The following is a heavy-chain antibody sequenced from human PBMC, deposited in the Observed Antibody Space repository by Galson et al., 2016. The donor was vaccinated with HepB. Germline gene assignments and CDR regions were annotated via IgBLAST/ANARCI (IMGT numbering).Heavy chain of an antibody. Sequence: SVKVSCKASGFNFTSSAVQWVRQARGQRLEWIGWIVVGSGNTNYAQKFQERVTITRDMSTSTAYMELSSLRSEDTAVYYCAADPAYCSGGSCYSRPYYYYGIDVWGQGTTVTVSS. D-gene: IGHD2-15*01. V-gene: IGHV1-58*01. CDR1: GFNFTSSA. CDR2: IVVGSGNT. CDR3: AADPAYCSGGSCYSRPYYYYGIDV. J-gene: IGHJ6*02.